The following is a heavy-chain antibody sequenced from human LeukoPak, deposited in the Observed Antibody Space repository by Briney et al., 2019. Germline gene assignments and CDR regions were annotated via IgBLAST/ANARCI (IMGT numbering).Heavy chain of an antibody. D-gene: IGHD3-22*01. Sequence: GGSLRLSCAASGLTFSIYWMHWVRHVPGKGPVWVSRIDPDGTSTSYADSVKGRFTISRDNAKNTLYLQMNSLRAEDAAVYYCSAHETLIVVRPFDYWGQGTVVTVSS. CDR2: IDPDGTST. J-gene: IGHJ4*02. V-gene: IGHV3-74*01. CDR1: GLTFSIYW. CDR3: SAHETLIVVRPFDY.